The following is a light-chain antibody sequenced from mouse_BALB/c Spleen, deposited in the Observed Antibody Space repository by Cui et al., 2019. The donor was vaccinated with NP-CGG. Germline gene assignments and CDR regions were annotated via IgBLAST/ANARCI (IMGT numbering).Light chain of an antibody. V-gene: IGLV1*01. CDR3: ALWYSNHWV. Sequence: QAVVTQEFALTTSPGETVTLTCRSSTGTVTTSNYANWVEEKPDHLFTGIIGGTNNRAPGVPARLSGSLIGDKAALTITGVQTEDEAIYFCALWYSNHWVFGGGTKLTVL. CDR2: GTN. CDR1: TGTVTTSNY. J-gene: IGLJ1*01.